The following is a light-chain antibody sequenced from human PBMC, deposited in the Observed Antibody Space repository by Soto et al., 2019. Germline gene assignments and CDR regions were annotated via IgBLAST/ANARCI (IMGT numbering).Light chain of an antibody. V-gene: IGKV3-20*01. J-gene: IGKJ2*01. CDR2: GAS. CDR1: QSVSSSY. CDR3: QQYGSSPYT. Sequence: EIVLTQSPGTLSLSPGERATLSCRASQSVSSSYLAWYQQKPGQAPRLLIYGASSRATGIPDRFSGSGSGTDFTLTISSLEPEDFEVYYCQQYGSSPYTFGQGTKLE.